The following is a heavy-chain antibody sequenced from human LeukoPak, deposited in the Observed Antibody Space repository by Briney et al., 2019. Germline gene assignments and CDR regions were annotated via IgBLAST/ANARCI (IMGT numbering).Heavy chain of an antibody. CDR3: ARIIMVRGVIIPYYYYGMDV. Sequence: SETLSLTCTVSGGSISSGGYYWSWIRQHPGKGLEWIGYIYYSGSTYYNPSLKSRVTISVDTSKNQFSLKLSSVTAADTAVYYCARIIMVRGVIIPYYYYGMDVWGQGTTVTVSS. D-gene: IGHD3-10*01. CDR1: GGSISSGGYY. V-gene: IGHV4-31*03. J-gene: IGHJ6*02. CDR2: IYYSGST.